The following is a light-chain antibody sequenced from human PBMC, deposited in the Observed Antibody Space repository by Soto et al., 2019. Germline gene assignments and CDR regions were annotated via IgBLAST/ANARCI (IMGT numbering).Light chain of an antibody. Sequence: QSVLTQAASVSGSPGQSITISCTGTSSDVGGYNYVSWYQQHPGKAPKLMIYDVSNRPSGVSNRFSGSKSGNTASLTISGLQAEDEAVYYCSSYTSSSTYFFGTGTRSPS. V-gene: IGLV2-14*03. J-gene: IGLJ1*01. CDR3: SSYTSSSTYF. CDR2: DVS. CDR1: SSDVGGYNY.